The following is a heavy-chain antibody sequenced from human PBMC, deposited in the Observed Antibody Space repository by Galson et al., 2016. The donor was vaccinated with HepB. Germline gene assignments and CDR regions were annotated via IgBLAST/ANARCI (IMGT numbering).Heavy chain of an antibody. J-gene: IGHJ6*02. CDR1: GDSVSSSRAA. CDR3: ARAVEYYTFWSRLYGMDV. V-gene: IGHV6-1*01. Sequence: CAISGDSVSSSRAAWNWTRQSPSRGLEWLGRTYYRLKWNNDYAVSVKSRIIINPDTSKNQFSLQLKSVTPEDTAVYYCARAVEYYTFWSRLYGMDVWGQGTTVIVSS. D-gene: IGHD3-3*01. CDR2: TYYRLKWNN.